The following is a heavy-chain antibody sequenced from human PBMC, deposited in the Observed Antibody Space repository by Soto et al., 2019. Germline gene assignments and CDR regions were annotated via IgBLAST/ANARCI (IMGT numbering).Heavy chain of an antibody. V-gene: IGHV1-18*04. CDR1: GYTFTNHG. CDR2: VSGYNDKT. J-gene: IGHJ4*02. D-gene: IGHD2-21*01. CDR3: ARDFYPVAYFFDY. Sequence: QVQLVQSGAEVKKPGASVKVSCKASGYTFTNHGISWVRQAPGQGLEWMGWVSGYNDKTKSAQKFQGRVTMTTHTSTSTAYMELRSLRSDDTAVYYCARDFYPVAYFFDYWGQGTLVTVSS.